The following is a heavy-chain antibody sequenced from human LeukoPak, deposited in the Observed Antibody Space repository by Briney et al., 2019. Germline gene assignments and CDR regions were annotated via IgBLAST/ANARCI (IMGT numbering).Heavy chain of an antibody. J-gene: IGHJ4*02. CDR3: ARGHCGGDCYPFDY. D-gene: IGHD2-21*02. CDR2: INPNSGGT. Sequence: ASVTVSCKASVYTFTGYYMHWVRQAPGQGLEWMGWINPNSGGTNYAQKFQGRVTMTRDTSISTAYMELSRLRSDDTAVYYRARGHCGGDCYPFDYWGQGTLVTVSS. V-gene: IGHV1-2*02. CDR1: VYTFTGYY.